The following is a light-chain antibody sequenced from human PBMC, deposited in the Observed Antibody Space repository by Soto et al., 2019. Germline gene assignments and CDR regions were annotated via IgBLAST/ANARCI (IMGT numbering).Light chain of an antibody. Sequence: EMVLKQSPATLSLSPGERATLSCRASPIVTNFLAWYQQKPGQAPRLLINGAFNRATGIPARFSGSGSGTDFTLTISSLEPEDSAIYYCQQRNIWPPVTFGQGTRLEIK. CDR2: GAF. V-gene: IGKV3-11*01. CDR1: PIVTNF. J-gene: IGKJ5*01. CDR3: QQRNIWPPVT.